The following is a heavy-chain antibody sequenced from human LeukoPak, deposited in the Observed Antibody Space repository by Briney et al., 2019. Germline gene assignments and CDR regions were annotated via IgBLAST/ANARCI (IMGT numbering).Heavy chain of an antibody. D-gene: IGHD3-3*01. J-gene: IGHJ3*02. Sequence: ASVKVSCKASGGTFSSYAISWVRQAPGQGLEWMGGIIPIFGTANYAQKFQGRVTITADESTSTAYMELSSLRSEDTAVYYCASLMPVLRFLEWLPGDAFDIWGQGTMVTVSS. V-gene: IGHV1-69*13. CDR1: GGTFSSYA. CDR2: IIPIFGTA. CDR3: ASLMPVLRFLEWLPGDAFDI.